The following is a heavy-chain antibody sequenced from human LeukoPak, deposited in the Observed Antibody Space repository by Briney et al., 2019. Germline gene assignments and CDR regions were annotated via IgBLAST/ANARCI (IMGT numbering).Heavy chain of an antibody. V-gene: IGHV4-61*05. J-gene: IGHJ5*02. CDR2: IYYSGST. CDR3: ARDQVTISANWFDP. Sequence: SETLSLTCSVSGGSIISSNYYWGWIRQPPGKGLEWIGYIYYSGSTNYNPSLKSRVTISVDTSKNQFSLKLSSVTAADTAVYYCARDQVTISANWFDPWGQGTLVTVSS. D-gene: IGHD3-3*01. CDR1: GGSIISSNYY.